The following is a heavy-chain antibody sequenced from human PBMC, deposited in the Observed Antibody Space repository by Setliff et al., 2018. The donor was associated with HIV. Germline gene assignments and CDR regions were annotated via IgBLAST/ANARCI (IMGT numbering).Heavy chain of an antibody. D-gene: IGHD2-15*01. V-gene: IGHV3-30-3*01. J-gene: IGHJ5*01. Sequence: GGSLRLSCAASGFIFNTFALHWVRQSPGKGLEWVAIISYDETTKLYADSVKGRFTISRDNSKDTVFLQLSRLTVDDTGVYYCARDALFCDGGRCSAFNWLDSWGQGTLVTVSS. CDR3: ARDALFCDGGRCSAFNWLDS. CDR1: GFIFNTFA. CDR2: ISYDETTK.